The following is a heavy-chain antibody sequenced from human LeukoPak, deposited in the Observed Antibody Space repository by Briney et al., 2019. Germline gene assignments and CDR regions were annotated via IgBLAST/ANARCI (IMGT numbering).Heavy chain of an antibody. Sequence: GESVKISCKGSGYSFATYWIGWVRQMPGKGLEWMGTIYPGGSDTRYSPSFQGHVTISVDKSISTAYLQWSSLKASDTAMYYCARAPTSVSNPYYFDYWGQGTLVTVSS. J-gene: IGHJ4*02. V-gene: IGHV5-51*01. CDR3: ARAPTSVSNPYYFDY. CDR2: IYPGGSDT. CDR1: GYSFATYW. D-gene: IGHD4-11*01.